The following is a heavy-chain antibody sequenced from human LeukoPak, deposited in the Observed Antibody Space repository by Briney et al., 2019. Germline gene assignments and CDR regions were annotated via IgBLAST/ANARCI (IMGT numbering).Heavy chain of an antibody. CDR2: IYSSGST. Sequence: VKPSETLSLTCTVSGGSISSYYWSWVRQPAGKGLEWIGRIYSSGSTNYNPSLKSRVSMSVDTSKNQFSLKVSSVTAADTAVYYCARAATEGATYGGAFDFWGQGTMVIVSS. V-gene: IGHV4-4*07. J-gene: IGHJ3*01. CDR1: GGSISSYY. D-gene: IGHD1-26*01. CDR3: ARAATEGATYGGAFDF.